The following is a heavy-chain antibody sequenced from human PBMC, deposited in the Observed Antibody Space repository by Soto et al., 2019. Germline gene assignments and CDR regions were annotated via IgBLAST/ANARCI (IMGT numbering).Heavy chain of an antibody. CDR1: GFIFSSYS. Sequence: EVQLVESGGGLVKPGGSLRLSCAASGFIFSSYSMIWVRQAPGKGLEWVSSISTSSSYIYYADSVKGRFTISRDNAKNSLYLQMNSLRAEDTAVYYCARDGWDNLDFDYWGQGTLVTVSS. CDR3: ARDGWDNLDFDY. V-gene: IGHV3-21*01. J-gene: IGHJ4*02. D-gene: IGHD1-20*01. CDR2: ISTSSSYI.